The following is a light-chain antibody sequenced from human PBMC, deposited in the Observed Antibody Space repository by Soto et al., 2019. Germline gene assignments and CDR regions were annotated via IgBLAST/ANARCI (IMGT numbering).Light chain of an antibody. CDR1: QSIKNNF. Sequence: EIVLTQYPGTLSLSPGERATLSCRASQSIKNNFLAWYQQKPGQAPRLLIFGASSRSSGIPARFSGSGSGTDFTLTISSLESEDSAVYYCQQRHMWLITFGQGTRLEVK. V-gene: IGKV3D-20*02. CDR3: QQRHMWLIT. CDR2: GAS. J-gene: IGKJ5*01.